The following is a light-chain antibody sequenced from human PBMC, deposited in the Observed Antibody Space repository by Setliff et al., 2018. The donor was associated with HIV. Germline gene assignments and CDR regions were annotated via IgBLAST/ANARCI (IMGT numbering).Light chain of an antibody. CDR1: SGNLGSYDL. J-gene: IGLJ1*01. CDR3: CSYARTGPYL. V-gene: IGLV2-23*02. CDR2: EVT. Sequence: QSALTQPAPVSGSPGQSLTISCTGTSGNLGSYDLVSWYQQHPVKAPRLIIYEVTKRPSGVSNRFSGSKSGNIASLTISGLQAEDEADYYCCSYARTGPYLFGTGTKVTVL.